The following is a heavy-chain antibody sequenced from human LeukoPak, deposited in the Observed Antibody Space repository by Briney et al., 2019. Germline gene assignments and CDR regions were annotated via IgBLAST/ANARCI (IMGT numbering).Heavy chain of an antibody. CDR1: GGTFSSYA. J-gene: IGHJ4*02. V-gene: IGHV1-69*05. Sequence: SVKVSCKVSGGTFSSYAISWVRQAPGQGLEWMGGIIPIIGTANYAQKFQGRVTMTRDMSTSTVYMELSSLRSEDTAVYYCARDLKEQLVGMNFDYWGQGTLVIVSS. D-gene: IGHD6-13*01. CDR2: IIPIIGTA. CDR3: ARDLKEQLVGMNFDY.